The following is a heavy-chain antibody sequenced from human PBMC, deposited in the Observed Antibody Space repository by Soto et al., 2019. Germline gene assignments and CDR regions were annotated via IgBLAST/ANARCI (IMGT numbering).Heavy chain of an antibody. CDR3: AREKLLWFGELLYYYYGMDV. Sequence: QLQLVQSGAEVKKPGSSVKVSCKASGGTFSSYAISWVRQAPGQGLEWMGGIIPIFGTANYAQKFQGRVTITADESTSTAYMELSSLRSDDTAVYYCAREKLLWFGELLYYYYGMDVWGQGTTVTVSS. J-gene: IGHJ6*02. CDR1: GGTFSSYA. V-gene: IGHV1-69*12. CDR2: IIPIFGTA. D-gene: IGHD3-10*01.